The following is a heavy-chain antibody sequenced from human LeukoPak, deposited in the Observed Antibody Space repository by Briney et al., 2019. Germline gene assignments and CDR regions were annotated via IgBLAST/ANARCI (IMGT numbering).Heavy chain of an antibody. V-gene: IGHV3-15*01. CDR3: TTGGWYRLVDY. J-gene: IGHJ4*02. CDR2: IKSKTDGGTT. CDR1: GFTFRNAW. Sequence: GGSLRLSCAASGFTFRNAWMSWVRQAPGEGLEWVGRIKSKTDGGTTEYAAPVKGRFTISRDDSKNTMYLQMNSLKTEDAAVYYCTTGGWYRLVDYWGQGTLVTVSS. D-gene: IGHD2-15*01.